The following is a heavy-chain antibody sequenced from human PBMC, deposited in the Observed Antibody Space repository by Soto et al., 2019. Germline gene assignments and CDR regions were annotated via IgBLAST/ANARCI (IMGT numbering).Heavy chain of an antibody. CDR2: INPDSADT. CDR1: GYSFTGYY. CDR3: ATSSASYSHYAMDV. V-gene: IGHV1-2*02. D-gene: IGHD1-26*01. J-gene: IGHJ6*02. Sequence: ASVKVSCKASGYSFTGYYMHWVRQAPGEGPEWMGWINPDSADTKYAQKFQGRVTMTRDTSITTAYMELSSLRSDDTAVYYCATSSASYSHYAMDVWGQGTTVTV.